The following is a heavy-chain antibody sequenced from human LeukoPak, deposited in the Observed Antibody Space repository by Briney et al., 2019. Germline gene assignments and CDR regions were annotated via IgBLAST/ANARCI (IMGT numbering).Heavy chain of an antibody. D-gene: IGHD4-17*01. CDR3: ARDFAGDRDY. CDR2: INQNGITT. Sequence: PGXSLRLSCAASGFIFXNYWMHWVRQAPGKGLVWVARINQNGITTTYTDSVKGRFTISRDNAKNTLYLQMNSLRAEDTAVYYCARDFAGDRDYWGQGTLVTVSS. V-gene: IGHV3-74*01. J-gene: IGHJ4*02. CDR1: GFIFXNYW.